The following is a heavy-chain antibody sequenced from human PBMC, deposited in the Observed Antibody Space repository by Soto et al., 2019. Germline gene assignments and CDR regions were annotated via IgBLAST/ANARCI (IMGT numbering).Heavy chain of an antibody. J-gene: IGHJ3*02. CDR2: IYYSGST. Sequence: QVQLQESGPGLVKPSETLSLTCTVSGGSISSYYWSWIRQPPGKGLEWIGYIYYSGSTNYNPSLNSRVTISVDTSTNKFPLKLSSVTAADTAVYYCAREGGSSWYAFDIWGQGTMVTVSS. CDR1: GGSISSYY. V-gene: IGHV4-59*01. CDR3: AREGGSSWYAFDI. D-gene: IGHD6-13*01.